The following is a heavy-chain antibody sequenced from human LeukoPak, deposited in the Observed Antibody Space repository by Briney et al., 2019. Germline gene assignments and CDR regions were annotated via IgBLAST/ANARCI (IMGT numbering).Heavy chain of an antibody. D-gene: IGHD3-10*01. CDR3: ARGRYGSGSFDY. CDR1: GGPFSGYY. J-gene: IGHJ4*02. CDR2: INHSGST. Sequence: SETLTLTCAVYGGPFSGYYWSWIRQPPGKGLEWIGEINHSGSTNYNPSLKSRVTISVDTSKKQFSLKLSSVTAADTAVYYCARGRYGSGSFDYWDQGTLVTVSS. V-gene: IGHV4-34*01.